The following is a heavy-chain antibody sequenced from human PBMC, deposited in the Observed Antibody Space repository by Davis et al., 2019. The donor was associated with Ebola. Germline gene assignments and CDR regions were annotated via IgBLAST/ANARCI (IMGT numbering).Heavy chain of an antibody. J-gene: IGHJ6*02. CDR1: GGSFSGYY. D-gene: IGHD6-6*01. CDR3: ARDTSIAAQWGMDV. V-gene: IGHV4-34*01. CDR2: INHSGST. Sequence: PSETLSLTCAVYGGSFSGYYWSWIRQPPGKGLEWIGEINHSGSTNYNPSLKSRVTISVDTSKNQFSLKLSSVTAADTAVYYCARDTSIAAQWGMDVWGQGTTVTVSS.